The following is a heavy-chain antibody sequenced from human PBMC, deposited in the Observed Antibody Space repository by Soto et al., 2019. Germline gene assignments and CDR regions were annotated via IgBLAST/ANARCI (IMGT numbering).Heavy chain of an antibody. CDR2: ISYDGSNK. Sequence: GGSLRLSCAASGFTFSTYAMHWLRQAPGKGLEGVTIISYDGSNKYYADSVKGRFTISRDNSKNTLYLQMNSLRAEDTAVYYCARSLYSSTWYYFDPWGQGTLVTVYS. CDR1: GFTFSTYA. CDR3: ARSLYSSTWYYFDP. J-gene: IGHJ4*02. V-gene: IGHV3-30-3*01. D-gene: IGHD6-13*01.